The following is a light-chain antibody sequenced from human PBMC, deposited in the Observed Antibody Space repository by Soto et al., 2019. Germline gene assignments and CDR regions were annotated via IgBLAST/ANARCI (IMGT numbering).Light chain of an antibody. CDR2: SAS. J-gene: IGKJ2*01. CDR1: QGIRVA. CDR3: LQHSDYPFT. V-gene: IGKV1-17*01. Sequence: DIQMTQSPSSLSASVGDRVIITCRASQGIRVALGWYQQKPGKVPKRLIYSASSLQNGVPSRFSGSGSETVFTLTISSLQPEDFATYLCLQHSDYPFTFGQGTRLEI.